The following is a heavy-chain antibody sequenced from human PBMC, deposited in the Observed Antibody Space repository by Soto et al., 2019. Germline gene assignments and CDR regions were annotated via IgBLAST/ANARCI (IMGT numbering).Heavy chain of an antibody. V-gene: IGHV3-48*01. D-gene: IGHD1-26*01. J-gene: IGHJ4*02. CDR1: GFTFSSYS. CDR2: ISSSSSTI. CDR3: AKPTTLYFDY. Sequence: GGSLRLSCAASGFTFSSYSMNWVRQAPGKGLEWVSYISSSSSTIYYADSVKGRFTISRDNAKNSLYLQMNSLRAEDTAVYYCAKPTTLYFDYWGQGTLVTVSS.